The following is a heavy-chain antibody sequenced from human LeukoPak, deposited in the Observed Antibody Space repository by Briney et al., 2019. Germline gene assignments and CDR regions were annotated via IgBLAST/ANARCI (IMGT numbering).Heavy chain of an antibody. J-gene: IGHJ4*02. V-gene: IGHV4-34*01. CDR3: ARATPFRPHFDY. CDR2: INHSGST. CDR1: GGSFSGYY. D-gene: IGHD2-21*01. Sequence: PSETLSLTCAVYGGSFSGYYWSWIRQPPGKGLEWIGEINHSGSTNYNPSLKSRVTISVDTSKNQFSLKLSSVTAADTAVYYCARATPFRPHFDYWGQGTLVTVSS.